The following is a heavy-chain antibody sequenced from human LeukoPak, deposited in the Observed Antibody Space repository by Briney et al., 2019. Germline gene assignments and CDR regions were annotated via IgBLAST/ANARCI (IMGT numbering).Heavy chain of an antibody. CDR1: GFSFSNYN. Sequence: PGGSLRLSCAASGFSFSNYNMNWVRQAPGKGLEWVSSITSSSTYIYYADSVKGRFTISRDNAKNSLYLQLNSLRAEDTAIYYCARVALELLTGYWFDPWGQGTLVTVSS. CDR2: ITSSSTYI. J-gene: IGHJ5*02. CDR3: ARVALELLTGYWFDP. D-gene: IGHD1-7*01. V-gene: IGHV3-21*01.